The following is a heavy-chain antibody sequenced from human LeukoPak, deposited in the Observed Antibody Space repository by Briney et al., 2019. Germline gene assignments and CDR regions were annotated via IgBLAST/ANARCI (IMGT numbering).Heavy chain of an antibody. V-gene: IGHV1-2*02. CDR1: GFTLTGYY. CDR2: INPNSGGP. D-gene: IGHD6-19*01. Sequence: ASVKVSCKVSGFTLTGYYMHWVRRAPGQGRGGMGWINPNSGGPNYAQRFQGRVTMTRDTSVSTANMELTKLRSHDTPVYYCAREGIAVADQHWLDPWGQGTLVTVSS. CDR3: AREGIAVADQHWLDP. J-gene: IGHJ5*02.